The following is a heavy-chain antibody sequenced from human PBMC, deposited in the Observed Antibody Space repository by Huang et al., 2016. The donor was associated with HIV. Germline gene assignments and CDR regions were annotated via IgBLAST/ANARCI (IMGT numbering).Heavy chain of an antibody. Sequence: EVQLVESGGGLVQPGGSLRLSCAASGFTFSSYWMHWVRQAPGKGLVWVSRINGDGSSTNYADSVKWRFTISRDNAKNTLYVQVNSLRAEDTAVYYCARGTRLTGLWYFDLWGRGTLVIDSS. J-gene: IGHJ2*01. CDR2: INGDGSST. CDR3: ARGTRLTGLWYFDL. CDR1: GFTFSSYW. D-gene: IGHD7-27*01. V-gene: IGHV3-74*01.